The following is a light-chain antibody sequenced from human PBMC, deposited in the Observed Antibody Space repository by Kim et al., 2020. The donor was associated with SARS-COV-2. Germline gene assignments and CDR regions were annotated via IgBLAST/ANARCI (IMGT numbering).Light chain of an antibody. Sequence: QSVLTQPPSTSATPGQRVTFSCSGSRSNIGSNLVSWYLHLPGTAPKLLIYEDNQRPSGVPERFSGSQSGTAASLVISGLRSEDEADYYCASWDDNLSGLLFGGGTQLTVL. CDR2: EDN. V-gene: IGLV1-47*01. J-gene: IGLJ2*01. CDR1: RSNIGSNL. CDR3: ASWDDNLSGLL.